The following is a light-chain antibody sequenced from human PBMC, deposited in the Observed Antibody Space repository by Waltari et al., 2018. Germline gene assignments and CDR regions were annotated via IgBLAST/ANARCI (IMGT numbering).Light chain of an antibody. CDR1: SSDIGFYNY. CDR3: NSYAGSSSWV. CDR2: DVS. J-gene: IGLJ3*02. V-gene: IGLV2-14*03. Sequence: QSALTQPASVPGSPGQSITISCTGTSSDIGFYNYVSWYQQHPGKAPKLMIYDVSGRPSGVAIRFSGSKSGNTASRTISGLHAEDEADYYCNSYAGSSSWVFGGGTKLTVL.